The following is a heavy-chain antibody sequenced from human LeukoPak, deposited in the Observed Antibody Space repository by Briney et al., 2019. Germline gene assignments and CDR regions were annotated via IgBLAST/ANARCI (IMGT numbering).Heavy chain of an antibody. J-gene: IGHJ3*02. CDR2: IYHSGST. CDR1: GGSISSGGYY. V-gene: IGHV4-30-2*01. D-gene: IGHD2-8*01. CDR3: ATTNVAFDI. Sequence: SETLSLTCTVSGGSISSGGYYWSWIRQPPGKGLEWIGYIYHSGSTYYNPSLKSRVTISVDRSKNQFSLKLSSVTAADTAVYYCATTNVAFDIWGQGTMVTVSS.